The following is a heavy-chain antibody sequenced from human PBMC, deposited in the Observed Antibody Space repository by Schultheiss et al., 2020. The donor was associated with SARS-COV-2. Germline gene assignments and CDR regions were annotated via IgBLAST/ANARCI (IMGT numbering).Heavy chain of an antibody. CDR1: GFTFSSYW. V-gene: IGHV3-74*01. Sequence: GGSLRLSCAASGFTFSSYWMHWVRQVPGKGLVWVSRINSDGSATIYADSVRGRFTISRDNAKNTLYLEMKSLRAEDTAVYYCARDVYIGGTTCLDYWGQGTLVTVSS. D-gene: IGHD1-1*01. J-gene: IGHJ4*02. CDR3: ARDVYIGGTTCLDY. CDR2: INSDGSAT.